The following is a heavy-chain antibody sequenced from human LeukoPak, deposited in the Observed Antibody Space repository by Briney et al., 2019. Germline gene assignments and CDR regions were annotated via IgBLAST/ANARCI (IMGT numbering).Heavy chain of an antibody. J-gene: IGHJ4*02. CDR1: GGSFSGYY. V-gene: IGHV4-34*01. D-gene: IGHD2-2*02. CDR3: ARRRPYTDY. CDR2: INHSGST. Sequence: SETLSLTCAVYGGSFSGYYWSWIRQPPGKGLEWIGEINHSGSTNYNPSLKSRVTISVDTSKNQFSLKLSSVTAADTAVYYCARRRPYTDYWGQGTLVTVSS.